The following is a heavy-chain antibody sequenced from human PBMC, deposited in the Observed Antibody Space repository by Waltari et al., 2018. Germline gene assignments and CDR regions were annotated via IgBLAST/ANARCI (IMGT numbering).Heavy chain of an antibody. CDR2: INAGNGNT. J-gene: IGHJ4*02. D-gene: IGHD3-16*01. V-gene: IGHV1-3*03. CDR1: GYTFTSYA. Sequence: QVQLVQSGAEVKKPGASVTVSCKASGYTFTSYAMPWVRQAPGQRLEWMGWINAGNGNTKYSQEFQGRVTITRDTSASTAYMELSSLRSEDMAVYYCARLAGGSIDYWGQGTLVTVSS. CDR3: ARLAGGSIDY.